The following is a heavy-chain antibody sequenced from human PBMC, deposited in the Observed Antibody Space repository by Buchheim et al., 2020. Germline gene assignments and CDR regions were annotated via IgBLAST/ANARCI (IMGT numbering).Heavy chain of an antibody. D-gene: IGHD7-27*01. J-gene: IGHJ6*02. CDR3: ARGRVSGYYYYGMDV. Sequence: QVQLQQWGAGLLKPSETLSLTCAVYGRSFSGYYWSWIRQPPGKGLEWIGEINHSGSTNYNPSLKSRVTISVDTSKNQFSLKLSSVTAADTAVYYCARGRVSGYYYYGMDVWGQGTT. CDR2: INHSGST. V-gene: IGHV4-34*01. CDR1: GRSFSGYY.